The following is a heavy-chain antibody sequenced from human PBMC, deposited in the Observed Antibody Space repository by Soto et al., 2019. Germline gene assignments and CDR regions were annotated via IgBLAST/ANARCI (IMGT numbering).Heavy chain of an antibody. V-gene: IGHV1-69*01. Sequence: QVQLVQSGAEVKKPGSSVKVSCKAAGGTFRRDAFSWVRQAPGQGLEWMGGILPMFSTGNYAQRFQDRVTITADESTSTVYMELSSLRTEDTAMYYCARDYTTWGQGTLLTVSS. CDR2: ILPMFSTG. D-gene: IGHD1-1*01. CDR3: ARDYTT. CDR1: GGTFRRDA. J-gene: IGHJ4*02.